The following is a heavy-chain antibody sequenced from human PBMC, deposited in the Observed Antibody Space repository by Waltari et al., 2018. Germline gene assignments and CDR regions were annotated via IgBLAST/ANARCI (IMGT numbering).Heavy chain of an antibody. V-gene: IGHV4-34*01. D-gene: IGHD3-22*01. Sequence: QPQLHQWGAGLVKPSETLSLTCAVFAGSFGDYFWTWVRHSPGKGLEWIGEIYHNGHTNYNPSLGRRVTISLDTSKNQFSLKLTSVTAADTAVYYCARGNYHDSPRLDWWGHGNLVTVSS. J-gene: IGHJ4*01. CDR3: ARGNYHDSPRLDW. CDR2: IYHNGHT. CDR1: AGSFGDYF.